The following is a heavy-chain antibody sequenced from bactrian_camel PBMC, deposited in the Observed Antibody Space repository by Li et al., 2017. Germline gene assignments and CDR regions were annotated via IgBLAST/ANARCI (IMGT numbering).Heavy chain of an antibody. Sequence: QVQLVESGGASVQAGGSLRLSCTASGAPYSNKCMGWFRQAPGKERERVAYVSTGGGNPYYSDFVKGRFTISRDKAKDMLYLQMNIMKPEDTAVYYCAAGHCAGGSCICSRELYDYVDWGLQGTQVTVS. V-gene: IGHV3S54*01. CDR2: VSTGGGNP. J-gene: IGHJ4*01. CDR1: GAPYSNKC. D-gene: IGHD4*01.